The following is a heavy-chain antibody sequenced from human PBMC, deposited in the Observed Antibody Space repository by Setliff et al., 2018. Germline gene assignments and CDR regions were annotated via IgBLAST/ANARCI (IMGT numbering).Heavy chain of an antibody. CDR2: MNPNSGNT. D-gene: IGHD5-18*01. Sequence: ASVKVSCKASGYTFTGYYMYWVRQATGQGLEWMGWMNPNSGNTGYAQKFQGRVTMTRNTSISTAYMELSSLRSEDTAVYYCARRVGSVGIQLPDYWGQGTLVTVSS. CDR1: GYTFTGYY. V-gene: IGHV1-8*02. J-gene: IGHJ4*02. CDR3: ARRVGSVGIQLPDY.